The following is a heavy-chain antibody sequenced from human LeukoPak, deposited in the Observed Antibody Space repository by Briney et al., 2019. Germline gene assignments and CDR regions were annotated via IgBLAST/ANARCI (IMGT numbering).Heavy chain of an antibody. D-gene: IGHD4-17*01. Sequence: LVKPSETLSLTCTVSGASISSYYWSWIRQPPGKGLEWIGYIDYSGSTNYTPSLKSRVTISVDTSKNQFSLKLSSVTAADTALYYCAREAWVSGDSKYRYYGIDVWGQGTTVTVSS. CDR2: IDYSGST. CDR1: GASISSYY. V-gene: IGHV4-59*01. J-gene: IGHJ6*02. CDR3: AREAWVSGDSKYRYYGIDV.